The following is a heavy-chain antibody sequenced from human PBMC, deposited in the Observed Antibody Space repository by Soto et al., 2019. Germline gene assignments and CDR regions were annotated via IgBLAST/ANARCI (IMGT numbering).Heavy chain of an antibody. CDR1: GGSISSYY. CDR3: ASQTKGDWFDP. CDR2: IYYSGST. J-gene: IGHJ5*02. D-gene: IGHD2-8*01. V-gene: IGHV4-59*08. Sequence: QVQLQESGPGLVKPSETLSLTCTVSGGSISSYYWSWIRQPPGKGLEWIGYIYYSGSTNYNPSLKSRVTIPVDTSKHLFSLKLSSVTAADTAVYYCASQTKGDWFDPWGQGTLVTVSS.